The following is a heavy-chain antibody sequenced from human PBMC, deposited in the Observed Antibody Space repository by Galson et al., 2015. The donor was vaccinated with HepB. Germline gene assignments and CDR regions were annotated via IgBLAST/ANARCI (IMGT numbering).Heavy chain of an antibody. CDR3: ARADDYYYYMDV. CDR1: GFTFSSYS. CDR2: ISSSSSYI. J-gene: IGHJ6*03. Sequence: SLRLSCAASGFTFSSYSMNWVRQAPGKGLEWVSSISSSSSYIYYADSVKGRFTISRDNAKNSLYLQMNSLRAEDTAVYYCARADDYYYYMDVWGKGTTVTVSS. V-gene: IGHV3-21*01.